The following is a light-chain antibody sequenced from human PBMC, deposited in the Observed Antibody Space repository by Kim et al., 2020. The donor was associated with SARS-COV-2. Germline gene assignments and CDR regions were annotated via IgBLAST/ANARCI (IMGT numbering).Light chain of an antibody. CDR1: KLGDKY. CDR2: HDS. J-gene: IGLJ2*01. CDR3: QAWDSSTAV. Sequence: VSPGQTASITCSGDKLGDKYACWYQQKPGQSPVLVIYHDSKRPSGIPERFSGSNSGNTATLTISGTQAMDEADYYCQAWDSSTAVFGGGTQLTVL. V-gene: IGLV3-1*01.